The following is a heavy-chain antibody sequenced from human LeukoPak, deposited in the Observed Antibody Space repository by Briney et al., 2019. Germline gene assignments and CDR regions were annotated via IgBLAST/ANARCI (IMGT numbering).Heavy chain of an antibody. J-gene: IGHJ6*03. D-gene: IGHD3-22*01. V-gene: IGHV3-48*03. CDR1: GFSFSLYE. Sequence: AGGSLRLSCAASGFSFSLYEMNWVRQAPGKGLDWLSYISSSGTTIYYADSVKGRFTISRDNAKNSLFLHMNSLRAEDTAVYYCARVGGGYFDTSGSYYNYYYYMDVWGKGTTVTVSS. CDR3: ARVGGGYFDTSGSYYNYYYYMDV. CDR2: ISSSGTTI.